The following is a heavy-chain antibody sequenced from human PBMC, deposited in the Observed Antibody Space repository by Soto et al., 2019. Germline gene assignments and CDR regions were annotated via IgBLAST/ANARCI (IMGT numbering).Heavy chain of an antibody. J-gene: IGHJ4*02. D-gene: IGHD3-3*01. CDR1: GGSISSGGYY. V-gene: IGHV4-61*08. CDR3: ARRHDFWSGYYLDY. CDR2: IYYSGST. Sequence: SETLSLTCAVSGGSISSGGYYWSWIRQPPGKGLEWIGYIYYSGSTNYNPSLKSRVTISVDTSKNQFSLKLSSVTAADTAVYYCARRHDFWSGYYLDYWGQGTLVTVSS.